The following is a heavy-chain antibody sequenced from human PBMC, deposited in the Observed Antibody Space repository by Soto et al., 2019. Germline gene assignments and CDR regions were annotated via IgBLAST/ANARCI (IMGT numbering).Heavy chain of an antibody. D-gene: IGHD3-22*01. V-gene: IGHV1-8*01. CDR3: ASYDSSGYYYYYGMDV. CDR1: GYTFTSYD. Sequence: QVQLVQSGAEVKKPGASVKVSCKASGYTFTSYDINWVRQATGQGLEWMGWMNPNSGNTGYAQKFQGRVTMTRNTSISTAYMELSSLRSEDTAVYYCASYDSSGYYYYYGMDVWGQGTTVIVSS. CDR2: MNPNSGNT. J-gene: IGHJ6*02.